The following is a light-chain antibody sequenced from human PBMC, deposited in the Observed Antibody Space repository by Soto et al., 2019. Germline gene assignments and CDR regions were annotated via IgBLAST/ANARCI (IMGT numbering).Light chain of an antibody. CDR3: GTWDSSLSAGGV. CDR2: YDN. CDR1: GSNIGNNY. Sequence: QSVLTQPPSVSAAPGQKVTISCSGSGSNIGNNYVSWYQQLPGTAPKLLIYYDNKRPSGIPDRFSGSKSGTSATLGITGRQTGDEANYYCGTWDSSLSAGGVFGGGTKLTVL. J-gene: IGLJ2*01. V-gene: IGLV1-51*01.